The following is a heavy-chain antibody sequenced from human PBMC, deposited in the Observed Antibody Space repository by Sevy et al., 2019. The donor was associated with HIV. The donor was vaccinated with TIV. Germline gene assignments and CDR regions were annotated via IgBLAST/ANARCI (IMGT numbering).Heavy chain of an antibody. Sequence: GESLKISCKGSGYSFTSYWISWVRQMPGKGLEWMGRIDPSDSYTNYSPSFQGHVTISADKSISTAYLQWSSLKASDTAMYYCARHGSRGSSWYSGHHYYYYMDVWGKGTTVTVSS. D-gene: IGHD6-13*01. V-gene: IGHV5-10-1*01. J-gene: IGHJ6*03. CDR2: IDPSDSYT. CDR1: GYSFTSYW. CDR3: ARHGSRGSSWYSGHHYYYYMDV.